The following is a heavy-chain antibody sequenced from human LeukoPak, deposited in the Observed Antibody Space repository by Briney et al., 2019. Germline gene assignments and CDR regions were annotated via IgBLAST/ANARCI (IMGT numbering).Heavy chain of an antibody. Sequence: GGSLRLSCAASGFTFSSYGMHWVRQAPGKGLEWVEVISYDGSNKYYADSVKGRFTISRDNSKNTLYLQMNSLRAEDTAVYYCAKDKQWLGGDAFDIWGQGTMVTVSS. CDR2: ISYDGSNK. V-gene: IGHV3-30*18. CDR3: AKDKQWLGGDAFDI. J-gene: IGHJ3*02. CDR1: GFTFSSYG. D-gene: IGHD6-19*01.